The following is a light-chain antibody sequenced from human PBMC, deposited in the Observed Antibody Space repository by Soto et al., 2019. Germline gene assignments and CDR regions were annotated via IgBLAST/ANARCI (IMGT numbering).Light chain of an antibody. V-gene: IGKV1-39*01. Sequence: DIQMTQSPSSLSASVGERVTITCRASQNIITYLNWYQHKPGKAPKLLIYTTSRLQSGVPSRFSGSGYGTEFTLTISSLQPEDFATYYCQQSYSTPLYSFGQGTELEIK. CDR2: TTS. CDR1: QNIITY. J-gene: IGKJ2*01. CDR3: QQSYSTPLYS.